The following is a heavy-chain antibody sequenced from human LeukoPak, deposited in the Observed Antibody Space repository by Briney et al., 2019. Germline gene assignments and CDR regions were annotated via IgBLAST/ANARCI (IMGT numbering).Heavy chain of an antibody. Sequence: SETLSLTCAVYGGSFSGYYWSWIRQPPGKGLKWIGEINHSGSTNYNPSLKSRVTISVDTSKNQFSLKLSSVTAADTAVYYCARGGGFGELLRFYDYWGQGTLVTVSS. CDR2: INHSGST. J-gene: IGHJ4*02. V-gene: IGHV4-34*01. CDR3: ARGGGFGELLRFYDY. CDR1: GGSFSGYY. D-gene: IGHD3-10*01.